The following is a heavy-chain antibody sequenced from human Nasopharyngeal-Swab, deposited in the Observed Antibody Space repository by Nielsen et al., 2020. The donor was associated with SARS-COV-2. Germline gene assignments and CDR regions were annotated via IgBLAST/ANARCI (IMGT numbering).Heavy chain of an antibody. V-gene: IGHV3-64D*09. D-gene: IGHD6-6*01. CDR1: GFTFSNFA. CDR2: IRSNGGST. J-gene: IGHJ6*03. Sequence: GESLKISCSASGFTFSNFAMHWVRQAPGKGLEYVSSIRSNGGSTYYADSVKGRFTMTRDNPKNTLYLQMGSLRGDDTAVYFCVKGPIAAPRYYMDVWGKGTTVTVS. CDR3: VKGPIAAPRYYMDV.